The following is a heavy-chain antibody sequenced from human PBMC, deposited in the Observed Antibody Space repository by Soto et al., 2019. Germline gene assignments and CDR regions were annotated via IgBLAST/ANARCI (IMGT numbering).Heavy chain of an antibody. CDR2: IFYSGST. V-gene: IGHV4-59*01. Sequence: PSETLSLTCTVSGASIGSSYWSWIRQPPGKGLEWMGYIFYSGSTNYSPSLNSRVSITVDTSKNQLSLNLSSVTAVEPVVYYCARVSMVTILDYWGHGVLVTVSS. J-gene: IGHJ4*01. D-gene: IGHD4-17*01. CDR3: ARVSMVTILDY. CDR1: GASIGSSY.